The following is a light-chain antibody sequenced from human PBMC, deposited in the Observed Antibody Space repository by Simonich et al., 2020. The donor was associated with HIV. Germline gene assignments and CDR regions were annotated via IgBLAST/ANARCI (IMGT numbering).Light chain of an antibody. CDR3: QQYNNWLPIT. CDR1: QSVSSSY. V-gene: IGKV3D-15*01. Sequence: PGERATLSCRASQSVSSSYLTWYQQKPGQAPRLLIYGASTRATSIPARFSGSGSGTEFTLTISSMQSEDFAVYYCQQYNNWLPITFGQGTRLEIK. CDR2: GAS. J-gene: IGKJ5*01.